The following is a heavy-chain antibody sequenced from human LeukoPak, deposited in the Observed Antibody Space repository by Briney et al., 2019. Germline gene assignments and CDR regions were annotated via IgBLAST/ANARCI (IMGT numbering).Heavy chain of an antibody. J-gene: IGHJ5*02. D-gene: IGHD6-13*01. CDR3: ARVGGIAAADDNWFDP. CDR1: GFTFSSYS. Sequence: GGSLRLSCAASGFTFSSYSMNSVRQAPGKGLEWVSPISSSSSYIYYADSVKGRFTISRDNAKNSLYLQMNSLRAEDTAVYYCARVGGIAAADDNWFDPWGQGTLVTVSS. V-gene: IGHV3-21*01. CDR2: ISSSSSYI.